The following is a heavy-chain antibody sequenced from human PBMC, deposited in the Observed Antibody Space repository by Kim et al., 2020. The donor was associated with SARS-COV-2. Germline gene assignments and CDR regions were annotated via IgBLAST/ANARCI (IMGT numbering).Heavy chain of an antibody. V-gene: IGHV3-23*01. J-gene: IGHJ4*01. Sequence: GGSLRLSCAASGFTFSNYALSWVRQAPGKGLEWVSTINAGGSSTYFADSVTGRFTLSRNNSKNTLYLQMNSLRAEDTAVYYCAKLSGYTYGPYFFDSWG. CDR2: INAGGSST. CDR3: AKLSGYTYGPYFFDS. CDR1: GFTFSNYA. D-gene: IGHD5-12*01.